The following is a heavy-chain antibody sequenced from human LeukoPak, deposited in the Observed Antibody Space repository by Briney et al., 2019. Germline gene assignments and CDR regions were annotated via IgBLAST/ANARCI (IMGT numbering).Heavy chain of an antibody. Sequence: SVKLSCKASGGTFSSYAISWVRQAPGQGLEWIGRIIPILGIANYAQKFQGRVRITADKSTSTAYMELSSLRSEDTAVYYCARAGAVAGTYDAFDIWGQGTMVTVSS. CDR2: IIPILGIA. D-gene: IGHD6-19*01. CDR3: ARAGAVAGTYDAFDI. CDR1: GGTFSSYA. V-gene: IGHV1-69*04. J-gene: IGHJ3*02.